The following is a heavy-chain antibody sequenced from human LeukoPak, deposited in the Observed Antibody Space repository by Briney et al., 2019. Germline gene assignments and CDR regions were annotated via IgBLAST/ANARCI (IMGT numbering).Heavy chain of an antibody. CDR3: AKDGGLWVSAHWGDS. Sequence: GGSLRLSCAASGFTFSSYSMHWVRQAPGKGLEWVAVISYDRSNKYNADSVKGRFTISRDNSKNTLYLQMNSLRAEDTAVYYCAKDGGLWVSAHWGDSWGRGTLVTVSS. CDR2: ISYDRSNK. J-gene: IGHJ4*02. CDR1: GFTFSSYS. V-gene: IGHV3-30-3*01. D-gene: IGHD7-27*01.